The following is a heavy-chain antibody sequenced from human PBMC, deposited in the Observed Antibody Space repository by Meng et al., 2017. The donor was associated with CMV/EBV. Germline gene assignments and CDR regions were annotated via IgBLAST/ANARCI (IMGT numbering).Heavy chain of an antibody. J-gene: IGHJ6*02. CDR3: ARDQSVRDFWSGYYNAAFYYYGMDV. CDR1: GYSFTSYY. CDR2: INPSGGST. Sequence: ASVKVSCKASGYSFTSYYMHWVRQAPGQVLEWMGIINPSGGSTSYAQKFQGRVTMTRDTSTSTVYMELSSLRSEDTAVYYCARDQSVRDFWSGYYNAAFYYYGMDVWGQETTVTVSS. D-gene: IGHD3-3*01. V-gene: IGHV1-46*01.